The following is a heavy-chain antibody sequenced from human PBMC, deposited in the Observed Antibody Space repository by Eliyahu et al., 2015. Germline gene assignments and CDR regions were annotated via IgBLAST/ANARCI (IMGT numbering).Heavy chain of an antibody. J-gene: IGHJ4*02. CDR2: IYYSGST. V-gene: IGHV4-61*01. Sequence: QVQLQESGPGLVKPSETLSLTCTVSGGSVSSGSYYXXWIRQPPRKELEWIGYIYYSGSTSYNPSLKSRVTISGDTSKNQFSLKLSSVTAADTAVYYCARDLRWLQFGYWGQGTLVTVSS. CDR1: GGSVSSGSYY. CDR3: ARDLRWLQFGY. D-gene: IGHD5-24*01.